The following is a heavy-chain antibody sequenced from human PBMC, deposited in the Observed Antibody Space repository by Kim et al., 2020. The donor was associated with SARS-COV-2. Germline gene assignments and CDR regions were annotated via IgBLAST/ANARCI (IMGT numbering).Heavy chain of an antibody. Sequence: YNPSLKSRVTICVDPSMNKFSLKVSSVTAADTAVYYCARARAQTTVTIFDYWGQGTLVTISS. CDR3: ARARAQTTVTIFDY. V-gene: IGHV4-31*02. D-gene: IGHD4-17*01. J-gene: IGHJ4*02.